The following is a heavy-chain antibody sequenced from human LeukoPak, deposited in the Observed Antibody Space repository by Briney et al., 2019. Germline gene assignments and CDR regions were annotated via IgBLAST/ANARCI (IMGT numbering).Heavy chain of an antibody. Sequence: SETLSLTCAVYGGSSSGYYWSWIRQPPGKGLEWIGEINHSGSTNYNPSLKSRVTISVDTSKNQFSLKLSSVTAADTAVYYCARGLRYCGGDCYTQYYYYYYMDVWGKGTTVTVSS. CDR3: ARGLRYCGGDCYTQYYYYYYMDV. CDR2: INHSGST. D-gene: IGHD2-21*02. V-gene: IGHV4-34*01. CDR1: GGSSSGYY. J-gene: IGHJ6*03.